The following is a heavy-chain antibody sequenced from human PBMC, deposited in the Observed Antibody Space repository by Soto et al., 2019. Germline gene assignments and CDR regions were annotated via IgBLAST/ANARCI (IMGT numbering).Heavy chain of an antibody. CDR1: GFTFSNYA. V-gene: IGHV3-23*01. CDR2: IGVSGGGT. CDR3: AKGVTLTTKVAFDI. J-gene: IGHJ3*02. Sequence: GGSLRLSCAASGFTFSNYAMGWVRQAPGKGLEWVSSIGVSGGGTYYADSVKGRFTVSRDNSKNTLYLQMNSLRAEDTAVYYCAKGVTLTTKVAFDIWGQGAMVTVSS. D-gene: IGHD4-4*01.